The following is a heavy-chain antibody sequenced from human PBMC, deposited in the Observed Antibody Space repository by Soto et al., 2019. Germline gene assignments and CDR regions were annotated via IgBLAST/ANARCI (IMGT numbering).Heavy chain of an antibody. CDR3: ARGLFSAIYYSGGWYYFDS. CDR2: INHSGST. J-gene: IGHJ4*02. D-gene: IGHD1-26*01. V-gene: IGHV4-34*01. Sequence: QVQLQQWGAGLLKPSETLSLTCAVYGGSFSGYSWTWIRQSPRKGLEWIGQINHSGSTNYNPSLKSLVTISLVTSKNQFSLDLSSVTAADTAVYYCARGLFSAIYYSGGWYYFDSWGQGSLVTVSS. CDR1: GGSFSGYS.